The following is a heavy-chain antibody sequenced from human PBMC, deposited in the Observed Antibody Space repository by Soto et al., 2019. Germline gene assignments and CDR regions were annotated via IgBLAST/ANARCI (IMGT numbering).Heavy chain of an antibody. CDR3: TRDKGARRGMDV. J-gene: IGHJ6*02. D-gene: IGHD3-10*01. CDR2: MKEDGGQE. CDR1: GFSFSSYW. V-gene: IGHV3-7*04. Sequence: EVQLVESGGGLVQPGGSLRLSCAASGFSFSSYWMIWVRQAPVKGLECVGNMKEDGGQEYYVDSVKGRFTISRDNAKNTLYLQMNGLRVEDTAVYYCTRDKGARRGMDVWGQGSTVTVSS.